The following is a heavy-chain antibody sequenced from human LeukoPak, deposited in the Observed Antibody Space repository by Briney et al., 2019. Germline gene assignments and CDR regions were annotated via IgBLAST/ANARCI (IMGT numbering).Heavy chain of an antibody. D-gene: IGHD3-16*01. CDR3: ARDLSWGRPTY. Sequence: GGSLRLSCAASGFTFSNYWMSWVRQAPGKGLEGVANIKQDGSEKYYVDSVKVRFTIARYNAKNLLYLQMNSLGAEDTAVYYCARDLSWGRPTYWGQGTLVTVSS. CDR1: GFTFSNYW. J-gene: IGHJ4*02. CDR2: IKQDGSEK. V-gene: IGHV3-7*03.